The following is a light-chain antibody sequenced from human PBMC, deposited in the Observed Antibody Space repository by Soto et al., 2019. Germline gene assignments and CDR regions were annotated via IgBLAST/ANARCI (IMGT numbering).Light chain of an antibody. V-gene: IGLV2-14*01. Sequence: QSVLTQPASVSGSPGQSITISCTGTNDDVGYYDYVSWYQQHPGKAPKVIIYEVGHRPSGVSNRFSGSKSGNTASLTISGLQAEDEADDYCSSYTSSSDPFVFGTGTKLTVL. CDR2: EVG. J-gene: IGLJ1*01. CDR3: SSYTSSSDPFV. CDR1: NDDVGYYDY.